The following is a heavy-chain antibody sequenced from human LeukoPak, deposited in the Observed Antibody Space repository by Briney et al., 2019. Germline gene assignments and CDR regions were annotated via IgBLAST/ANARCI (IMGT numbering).Heavy chain of an antibody. CDR1: GGSISSYY. V-gene: IGHV4-59*01. CDR2: IYYSGST. CDR3: ARENYFDY. J-gene: IGHJ4*02. Sequence: SETLFLTCTVSGGSISSYYWGWIRQPPGKRLEWIGYIYYSGSTNYNPSLKSRVTISVDTSKNQFSLKVSSVTAADTAVYYCARENYFDYWGQGTLVTVSS.